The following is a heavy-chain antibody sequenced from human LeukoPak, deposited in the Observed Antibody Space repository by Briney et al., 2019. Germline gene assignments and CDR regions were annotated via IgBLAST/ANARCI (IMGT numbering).Heavy chain of an antibody. V-gene: IGHV4-34*01. CDR2: INHSGST. Sequence: SETLSLTCAVYGGSFSGYYWSWIRQPPRKGLEWIGEINHSGSTNYNPSLKSRVTISVDTSKNQFSLKLSSVTAVDTAVYYCARGRGYYYGSGSYYPRLDYWGQGTLVTVSS. D-gene: IGHD3-10*01. CDR1: GGSFSGYY. J-gene: IGHJ4*02. CDR3: ARGRGYYYGSGSYYPRLDY.